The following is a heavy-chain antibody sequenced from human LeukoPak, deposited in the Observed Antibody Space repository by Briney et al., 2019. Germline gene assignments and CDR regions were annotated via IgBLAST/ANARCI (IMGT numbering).Heavy chain of an antibody. CDR1: GFTFSSYG. J-gene: IGHJ4*02. CDR2: IWYDGSNK. D-gene: IGHD6-19*01. V-gene: IGHV3-33*01. Sequence: GGSLRLSCAASGFTFSSYGMHWVRQAPGKGLEWVAVIWYDGSNKYHADSVKGRFTISRDNSKNTLYLQMNSLRAEDTAVYYCAREDSILAMEFDYWGQGTLVTVSS. CDR3: AREDSILAMEFDY.